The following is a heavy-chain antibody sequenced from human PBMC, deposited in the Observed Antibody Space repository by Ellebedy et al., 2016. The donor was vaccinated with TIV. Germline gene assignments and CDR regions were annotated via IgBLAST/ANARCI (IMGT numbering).Heavy chain of an antibody. CDR1: GYTFTGYY. J-gene: IGHJ4*02. D-gene: IGHD4-17*01. CDR2: INPNSGGT. Sequence: AASVKVSCKASGYTFTGYYMHWVRQAPGQGLEWMGWINPNSGGTNYAQKFQGWVTMTRDTSISTAYMELSRLRSDDTAVYYCAREGGSPYGDFDYWGQGTLVTVSS. CDR3: AREGGSPYGDFDY. V-gene: IGHV1-2*04.